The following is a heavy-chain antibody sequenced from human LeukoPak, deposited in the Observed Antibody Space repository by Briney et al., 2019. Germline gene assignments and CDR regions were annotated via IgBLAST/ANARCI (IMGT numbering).Heavy chain of an antibody. J-gene: IGHJ6*02. CDR1: GFTFSTYS. Sequence: PGGSLRLSWAASGFTFSTYSMNWVRQTPGKGLEWVSSISGSSTYIYYADSVKGRFTISRDNSRNPLYLQMTSLRAEDTAVYFWARVGWHGVYYYYYGMDVWGQGTTVTVSS. CDR3: ARVGWHGVYYYYYGMDV. V-gene: IGHV3-21*01. CDR2: ISGSSTYI. D-gene: IGHD2-8*01.